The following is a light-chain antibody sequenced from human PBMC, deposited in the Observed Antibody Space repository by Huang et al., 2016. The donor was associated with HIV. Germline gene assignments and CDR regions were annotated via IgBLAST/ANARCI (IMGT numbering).Light chain of an antibody. CDR3: QQRSNWAPIT. Sequence: EIVLTQSPATLSLSPGERATLSCRASQSVSRYLAWYQQNPGQAPRLLIYDASNRATGIPARFSGSGSGTDFTLTISSLEPEDFAVYYCQQRSNWAPITFGGGTKVEIK. J-gene: IGKJ4*01. CDR1: QSVSRY. CDR2: DAS. V-gene: IGKV3-11*01.